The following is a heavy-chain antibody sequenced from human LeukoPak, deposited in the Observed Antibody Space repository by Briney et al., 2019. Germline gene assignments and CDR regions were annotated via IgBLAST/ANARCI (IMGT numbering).Heavy chain of an antibody. CDR1: GGSNSAYY. CDR3: ARTISGWYYFDY. J-gene: IGHJ4*02. CDR2: ITYSGRT. V-gene: IGHV4-59*08. D-gene: IGHD6-13*01. Sequence: PSETLSLTCSVSGGSNSAYYWSWIRHPPGKGLECIGSITYSGRTDYNPSLKGRVTISVNTSKNQFSLKLSSVTAADTAVFYCARTISGWYYFDYWGQGTLVTVSS.